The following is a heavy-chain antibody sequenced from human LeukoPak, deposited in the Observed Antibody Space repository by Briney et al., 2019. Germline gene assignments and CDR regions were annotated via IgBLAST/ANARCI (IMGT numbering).Heavy chain of an antibody. Sequence: GGSLRLSCAASGFTFSSYDMPWVRQAPGKGLEWVAVISYDGSNKYHADSVKGRFTISRDNSKNTLYLQMNSLRAEDTAVYYCARPDRRVVTAIPGLHWGQGTLVTVSS. D-gene: IGHD2-21*02. CDR2: ISYDGSNK. J-gene: IGHJ4*02. CDR1: GFTFSSYD. CDR3: ARPDRRVVTAIPGLH. V-gene: IGHV3-30-3*01.